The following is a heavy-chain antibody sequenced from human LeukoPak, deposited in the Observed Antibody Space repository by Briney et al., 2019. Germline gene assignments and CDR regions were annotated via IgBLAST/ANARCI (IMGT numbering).Heavy chain of an antibody. CDR1: GFTFSSYS. J-gene: IGHJ3*02. CDR2: ISSSSSYI. D-gene: IGHD1-26*01. V-gene: IGHV3-21*01. Sequence: PGGSLRLSCAASGFTFSSYSMNWVRQAPGKGLEWVSSISSSSSYIYYADSVKGRFTISRDNAKNSLYLQMNSLRAEDTAVYYCARDGGSYPSEGAFDIWGQGTMVTVSS. CDR3: ARDGGSYPSEGAFDI.